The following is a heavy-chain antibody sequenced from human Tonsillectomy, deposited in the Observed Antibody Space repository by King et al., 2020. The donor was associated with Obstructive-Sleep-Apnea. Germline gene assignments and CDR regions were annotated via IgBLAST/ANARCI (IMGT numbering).Heavy chain of an antibody. CDR2: ISWNSGNK. CDR1: GFTFDDYA. V-gene: IGHV3-9*01. D-gene: IGHD3-9*01. Sequence: QLVQSGGGLVQPGRSLRLSCSASGFTFDDYAMHWVRQAPGKGLEWVSGISWNSGNKGYADSVKGRFTISRENAKNSLYLQMNGLRPEDTALYYCVRKPTPRYDILTTVFGNDAFDIWGQGTMVTVSS. CDR3: VRKPTPRYDILTTVFGNDAFDI. J-gene: IGHJ3*02.